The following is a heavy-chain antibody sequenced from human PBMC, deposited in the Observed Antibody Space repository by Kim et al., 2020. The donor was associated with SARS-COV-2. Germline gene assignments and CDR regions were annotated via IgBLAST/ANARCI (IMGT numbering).Heavy chain of an antibody. D-gene: IGHD1-7*01. CDR2: TT. J-gene: IGHJ5*02. CDR3: VKNWNSDH. Sequence: TTTSADSVKGRFTISRDHPKSTLYLQSSSLRAEDTAVYYCVKNWNSDHWGQGTLVTVSS. V-gene: IGHV3-64D*06.